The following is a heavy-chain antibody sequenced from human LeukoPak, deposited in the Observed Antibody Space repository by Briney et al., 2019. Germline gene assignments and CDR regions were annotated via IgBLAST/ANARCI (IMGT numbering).Heavy chain of an antibody. V-gene: IGHV1-3*03. J-gene: IGHJ6*03. Sequence: ASVKVSCKASGYTFTSYAMHWVRQAPGQRLEWMGWINAGNGNTKYSQEFQGRVTITRDTSASTAYMELSSLRSEDMAVYYCARDGVAVAGTDHPYYYYYYMDVWGKGTTVTVSS. CDR2: INAGNGNT. D-gene: IGHD6-19*01. CDR1: GYTFTSYA. CDR3: ARDGVAVAGTDHPYYYYYYMDV.